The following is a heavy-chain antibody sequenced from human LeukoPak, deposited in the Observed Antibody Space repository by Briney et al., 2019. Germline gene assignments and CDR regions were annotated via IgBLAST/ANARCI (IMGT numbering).Heavy chain of an antibody. CDR3: ARDSNGMDV. CDR1: GYSISSGYY. CDR2: IYYSGST. Sequence: SETLSLTCAVSGYSISSGYYWGWIRQPPGKGLEWIGYIYYSGSTNYNPSLKSRVTISVDTSKNQFSLKLSPVTAADTAVYYCARDSNGMDVWGKGTTVTVSS. V-gene: IGHV4-61*01. J-gene: IGHJ6*04.